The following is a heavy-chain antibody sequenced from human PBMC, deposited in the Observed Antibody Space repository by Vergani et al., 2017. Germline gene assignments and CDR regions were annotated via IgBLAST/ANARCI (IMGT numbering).Heavy chain of an antibody. J-gene: IGHJ4*02. V-gene: IGHV4-39*07. CDR1: GGSISSSSYY. CDR3: AEGADGSYRYIDRYYFDY. Sequence: QLQLPESGPGLVKPSETLSLTCTVSGGSISSSSYYWGWLRQPPGKGLEWIGSIYYSGSTYYNPTLKSRVTISVETSKNQFSLKLSSVTAADTAVYYCAEGADGSYRYIDRYYFDYWGQGTLVTVSS. CDR2: IYYSGST. D-gene: IGHD3-16*02.